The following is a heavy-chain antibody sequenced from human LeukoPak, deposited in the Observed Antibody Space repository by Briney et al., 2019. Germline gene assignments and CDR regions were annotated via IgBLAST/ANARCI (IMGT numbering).Heavy chain of an antibody. CDR1: GGSISSYY. V-gene: IGHV4-38-2*02. J-gene: IGHJ4*02. CDR3: GREGLVHTFDY. Sequence: SETLSLTCTVSGGSISSYYWSWIRQPPGKGLEWIGSIYHSGTTYYNPSLKSRVTISVDTSKNQFSLKLSSVTAADTAVFYCGREGLVHTFDYWGQGNLVTVSS. CDR2: IYHSGTT.